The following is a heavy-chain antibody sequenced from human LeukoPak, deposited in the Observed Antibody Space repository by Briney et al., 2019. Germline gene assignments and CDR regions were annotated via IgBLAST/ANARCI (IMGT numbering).Heavy chain of an antibody. CDR2: INPNSGGT. D-gene: IGHD3-9*01. J-gene: IGHJ4*02. V-gene: IGHV1-2*02. Sequence: ASVKVSCKASGYTFTGYYMHWVRHAPEQGLEWMGWINPNSGGTNYAQKFQGRVTMTRDTSISTAYLDLSRLRSDDTAVYYCARDRTAYDILTAADYWGQGTLVSVSS. CDR1: GYTFTGYY. CDR3: ARDRTAYDILTAADY.